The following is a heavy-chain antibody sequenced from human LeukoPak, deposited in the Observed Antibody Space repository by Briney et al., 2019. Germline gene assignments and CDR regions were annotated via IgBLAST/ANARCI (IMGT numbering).Heavy chain of an antibody. D-gene: IGHD6-6*01. Sequence: SESLSLTCTVSGGSISSYYWSWIRQPPGKGLEWIGYIYYSGRTNYNPSLKSRVTISVDTSKNQFSLKLSSVTAAGTAVYYCARHSSIAARFDYWGRGTLVTVSS. CDR3: ARHSSIAARFDY. CDR2: IYYSGRT. V-gene: IGHV4-59*08. CDR1: GGSISSYY. J-gene: IGHJ4*02.